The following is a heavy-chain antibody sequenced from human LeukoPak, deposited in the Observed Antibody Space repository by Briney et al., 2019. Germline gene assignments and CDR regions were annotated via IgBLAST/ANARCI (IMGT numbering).Heavy chain of an antibody. J-gene: IGHJ4*02. Sequence: PGGSLRLSCAAYGLTFSSYWMHWVRQAPGQELVWLSRINSDGSSTTYADSVQGRLTISRDNAKNTLYLQMNSLRAGDTAVYYCTRNFEYWGQGTLVTVSS. CDR3: TRNFEY. CDR1: GLTFSSYW. CDR2: INSDGSST. V-gene: IGHV3-74*01.